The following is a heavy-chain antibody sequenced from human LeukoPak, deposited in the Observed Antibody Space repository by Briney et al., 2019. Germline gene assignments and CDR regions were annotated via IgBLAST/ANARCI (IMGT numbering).Heavy chain of an antibody. CDR3: ARDYGWPLGAFDV. J-gene: IGHJ3*01. CDR1: GFIFSNYA. CDR2: IDANGGST. V-gene: IGHV3-23*01. D-gene: IGHD6-19*01. Sequence: GGSLRLSCAASGFIFSNYAMNWVRQAPGKGLEWVSGIDANGGSTYYADSVKGRFTISRDNSKNTLYLEMNSLRAEDTAVHYCARDYGWPLGAFDVWGQGTMVTVSS.